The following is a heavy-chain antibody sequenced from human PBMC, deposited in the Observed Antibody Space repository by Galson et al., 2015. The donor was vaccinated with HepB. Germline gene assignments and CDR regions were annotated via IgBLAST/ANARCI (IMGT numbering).Heavy chain of an antibody. V-gene: IGHV3-23*01. J-gene: IGHJ4*02. D-gene: IGHD3-22*01. CDR3: AKRGLDDGSGYYGE. CDR2: IVGSGVGT. CDR1: GFTFSTYA. Sequence: SLRLSCAASGFTFSTYAMGWVRQAPGKGLEWVSGIVGSGVGTYYADSAKGRFTISRDNSKNTLWLQLRSLRAEDTAVYYCAKRGLDDGSGYYGEWGQGTLVTGS.